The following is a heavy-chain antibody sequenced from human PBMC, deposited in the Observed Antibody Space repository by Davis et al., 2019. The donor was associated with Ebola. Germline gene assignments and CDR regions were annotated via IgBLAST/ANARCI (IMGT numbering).Heavy chain of an antibody. CDR3: ARDCDCTGGSCRNCFDP. J-gene: IGHJ5*02. Sequence: AASVKVSCKASGYTFSDYGISWVRQAPGQGLEWMGWIRTSNGETKLAQNLQGRVTMTTDRSTSTVYMDLRSLTSDDTAVYYCARDCDCTGGSCRNCFDPWGQGTQVIVSA. CDR2: IRTSNGET. CDR1: GYTFSDYG. V-gene: IGHV1-18*01. D-gene: IGHD2-15*01.